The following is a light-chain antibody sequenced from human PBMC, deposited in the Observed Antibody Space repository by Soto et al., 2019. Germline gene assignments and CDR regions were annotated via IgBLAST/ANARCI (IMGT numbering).Light chain of an antibody. CDR2: DVS. CDR3: SSYTSSNTVL. CDR1: SSDVGGYNY. J-gene: IGLJ2*01. Sequence: QSVLTQPASVSGSPGQSITISCTGTSSDVGGYNYVSWYQQHPGKAPKVMIYDVSNRPSGVSNRFSGSKSGNTASLTISGLQAEDEADYYCSSYTSSNTVLFGGGTKLTVL. V-gene: IGLV2-14*01.